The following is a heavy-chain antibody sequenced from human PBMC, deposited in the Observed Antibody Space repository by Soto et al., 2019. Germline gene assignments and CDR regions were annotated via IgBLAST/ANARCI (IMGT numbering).Heavy chain of an antibody. V-gene: IGHV4-34*01. D-gene: IGHD3-22*01. CDR3: ERHQYDSGGYYRSPLGV. Sequence: SETLSLTCAVYGGSFGGYFWSWIRQPPGKGLEWIGEINHSGSTNYNPSLRGRVTISLDMSKNQLSLKLTSVTAADTAVYYCERHQYDSGGYYRSPLGVWGQGTLVTVSS. CDR2: INHSGST. J-gene: IGHJ4*02. CDR1: GGSFGGYF.